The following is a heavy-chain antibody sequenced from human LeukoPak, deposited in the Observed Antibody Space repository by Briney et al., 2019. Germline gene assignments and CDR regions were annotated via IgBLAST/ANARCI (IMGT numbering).Heavy chain of an antibody. J-gene: IGHJ5*02. CDR3: ARCYYDSSGYYYAGWFDP. V-gene: IGHV3-23*01. CDR1: GFTFSSYA. CDR2: ISGSGGST. D-gene: IGHD3-22*01. Sequence: GGSLRLSCAASGFTFSSYAMSWVRQAPGKGLEWVSAISGSGGSTYYADSVKGRFTISRDNSKNSLYLQMNSLRAEDTAVYYCARCYYDSSGYYYAGWFDPWGQGTLVTVSS.